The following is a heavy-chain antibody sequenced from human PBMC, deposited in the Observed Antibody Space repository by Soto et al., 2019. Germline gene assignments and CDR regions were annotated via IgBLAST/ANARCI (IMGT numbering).Heavy chain of an antibody. CDR3: ARGLIYDSSGYYFDY. CDR2: INAGNGNT. Sequence: ASVKVSCKASGYTFTSYAMHWVRQAPGQRLEWMGWINAGNGNTKYSQKFQGRVTMTRGTSTSTVYMELSSLRSEDTAVYYCARGLIYDSSGYYFDYWGQGTLVTVSS. D-gene: IGHD3-22*01. V-gene: IGHV1-3*01. J-gene: IGHJ4*02. CDR1: GYTFTSYA.